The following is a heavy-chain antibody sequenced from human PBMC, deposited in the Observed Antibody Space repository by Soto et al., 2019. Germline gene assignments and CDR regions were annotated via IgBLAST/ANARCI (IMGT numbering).Heavy chain of an antibody. Sequence: PSETLSLTCTVSGGSISRYYWSWIRQPPGKGPEWIGYTYYTGSTNFNPSLKSRVTISVDTSKNQFSLQLRSVTAADTAMYYCAREMGWSTSSRGGGWLDPWGQGTLVTVSS. CDR3: AREMGWSTSSRGGGWLDP. CDR2: TYYTGST. D-gene: IGHD6-6*01. V-gene: IGHV4-59*01. CDR1: GGSISRYY. J-gene: IGHJ5*02.